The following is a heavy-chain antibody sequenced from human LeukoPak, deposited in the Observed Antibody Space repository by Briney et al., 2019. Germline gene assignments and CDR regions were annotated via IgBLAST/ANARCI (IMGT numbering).Heavy chain of an antibody. J-gene: IGHJ4*02. CDR1: GGSISSYY. CDR2: IYYSGST. V-gene: IGHV4-59*08. D-gene: IGHD4-17*01. CDR3: ARHRGDYRSEFDY. Sequence: SETLSLTCTVSGGSISSYYWSWIRQPPGKGLEWIGYIYYSGSTNYNPSLKSRVTISVDTSKNQFSLKLSSVTAADTAVYYCARHRGDYRSEFDYWGQGTLVTVSS.